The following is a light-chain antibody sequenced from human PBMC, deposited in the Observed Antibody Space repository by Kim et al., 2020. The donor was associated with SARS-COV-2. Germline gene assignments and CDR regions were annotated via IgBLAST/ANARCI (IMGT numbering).Light chain of an antibody. J-gene: IGKJ2*03. Sequence: DIQMTQSPSSLSASVGDRVTITCRASQSISNFLNWYQQKPGKAPKLLIYRASSLQSGVPSRFSGSGSGTEFTLTISSLQPEDFATYYCQQSYSSPRSFGQETKLEI. CDR1: QSISNF. CDR3: QQSYSSPRS. V-gene: IGKV1-39*01. CDR2: RAS.